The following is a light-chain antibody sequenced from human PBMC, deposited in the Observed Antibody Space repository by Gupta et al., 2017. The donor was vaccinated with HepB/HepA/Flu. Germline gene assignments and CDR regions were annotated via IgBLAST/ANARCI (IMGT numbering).Light chain of an antibody. CDR2: GAS. V-gene: IGKV3-20*01. Sequence: EIVLTQSPGTLSLSPGERATLSCRASQSVSSSYLAWYQQKPGQAPRLLIYGASSRASGSPDRFSGSGSGTDFTLTSSRREPEDFAVYYWQQYSSSRTFGQGTKLEIK. CDR3: QQYSSSRT. CDR1: QSVSSSY. J-gene: IGKJ2*02.